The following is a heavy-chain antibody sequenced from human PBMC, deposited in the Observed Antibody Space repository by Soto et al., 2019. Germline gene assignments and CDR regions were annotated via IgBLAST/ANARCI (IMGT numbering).Heavy chain of an antibody. D-gene: IGHD4-17*01. CDR3: ARVDRGDYVWFDP. Sequence: QVQLQESGPGLVKPSQTLSLTCTVSGGSISSGGYYWSWIRQHPGKGLEWIGYIYYSGSTYYNPSLKRPVTTSVDQSNYRFSQKLSSVTAADTAVYYCARVDRGDYVWFDPWGQGTLVTVSS. CDR2: IYYSGST. CDR1: GGSISSGGYY. V-gene: IGHV4-31*01. J-gene: IGHJ5*02.